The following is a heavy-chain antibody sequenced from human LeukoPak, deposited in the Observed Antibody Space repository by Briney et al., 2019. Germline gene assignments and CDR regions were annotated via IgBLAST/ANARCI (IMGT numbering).Heavy chain of an antibody. Sequence: PGGSLRLSCAASGFTFSDHYMDWVRQAPGEGLEWVGRTRNKANSYTTEYAASVKGRFAISRDDSKNSLYLQMNSLKTEDTAVYYCARENGRLWFGYYYYGMDVWGQGTTVIVSS. CDR2: TRNKANSYTT. V-gene: IGHV3-72*01. D-gene: IGHD3-10*01. J-gene: IGHJ6*02. CDR3: ARENGRLWFGYYYYGMDV. CDR1: GFTFSDHY.